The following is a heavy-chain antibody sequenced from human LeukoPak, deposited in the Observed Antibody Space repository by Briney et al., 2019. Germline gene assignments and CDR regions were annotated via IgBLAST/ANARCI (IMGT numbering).Heavy chain of an antibody. J-gene: IGHJ5*02. CDR2: ISYDAANK. CDR1: GLPFSTFP. CDR3: AKGVDTWFDP. Sequence: LGGSLDSSCQVLGLPFSTFPLHWVGQAPGKGLEWVAIISYDAANKYYADSVKGRFTISRDNSKNTLSLQMNSLRTEDTAVYFCAKGVDTWFDPWGQGTLVTVSS. V-gene: IGHV3-30-3*01.